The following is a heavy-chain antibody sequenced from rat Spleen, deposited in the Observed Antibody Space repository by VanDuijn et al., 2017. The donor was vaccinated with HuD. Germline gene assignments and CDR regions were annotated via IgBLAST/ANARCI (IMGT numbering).Heavy chain of an antibody. CDR3: ARRHYGYTDYFDF. J-gene: IGHJ2*01. CDR2: INTDGRRN. CDR1: GFSLSSNW. V-gene: IGHV5-29*01. D-gene: IGHD1-9*01. Sequence: EVQLVESDGGLVQPGRSLKLSCAASGFSLSSNWLNWIRQAPGKGLEWVSSINTDGRRNYYRDSVKGRFTISRDNAKSTLSLQMDSLRSEDTATYYCARRHYGYTDYFDFWGQGVMVTVSS.